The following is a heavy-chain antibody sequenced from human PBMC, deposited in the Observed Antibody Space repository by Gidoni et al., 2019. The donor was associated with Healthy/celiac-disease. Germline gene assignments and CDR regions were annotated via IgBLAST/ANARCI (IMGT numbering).Heavy chain of an antibody. CDR1: GYTFTSYY. CDR3: ARCMVRGVNDY. Sequence: ASVKVSCQASGYTFTSYYMHCVRQSPGQGLDWMGIINPIGGSTSYAQKFQGRVTMTRHTSTRTVYMELSSLRSEDTAVYYCARCMVRGVNDYWGQGTLVTVSS. CDR2: INPIGGST. J-gene: IGHJ4*02. D-gene: IGHD3-10*01. V-gene: IGHV1-46*01.